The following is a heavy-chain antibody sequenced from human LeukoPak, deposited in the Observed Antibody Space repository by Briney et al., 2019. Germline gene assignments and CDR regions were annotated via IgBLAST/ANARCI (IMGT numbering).Heavy chain of an antibody. CDR2: ISSRSSYI. D-gene: IGHD6-6*01. V-gene: IGHV3-21*01. J-gene: IGHJ4*02. Sequence: GGSLRLSCAASGFTFSGYTMSWVRQAPGKGLEWVSSISSRSSYIYSADSVKGRFTISRDNAKNSLYLQMNNLRAEDTAVYFCARDALRYSGSFDDFDYWGQGTLVTVSS. CDR3: ARDALRYSGSFDDFDY. CDR1: GFTFSGYT.